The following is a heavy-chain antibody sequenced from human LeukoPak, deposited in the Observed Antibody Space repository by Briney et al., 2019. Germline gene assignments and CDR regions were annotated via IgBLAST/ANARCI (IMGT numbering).Heavy chain of an antibody. Sequence: GGSLRLSCAASGFTFTNAWMNWVRQAPGKGLEWVSAISGSGANTHYADSVKGRFTISRDDAKNTLYLQMNSLRADDTAIYYCVRDFSGAVDSWGQGTLVTVSS. V-gene: IGHV3-23*01. CDR2: ISGSGANT. CDR1: GFTFTNAW. J-gene: IGHJ4*02. D-gene: IGHD1-26*01. CDR3: VRDFSGAVDS.